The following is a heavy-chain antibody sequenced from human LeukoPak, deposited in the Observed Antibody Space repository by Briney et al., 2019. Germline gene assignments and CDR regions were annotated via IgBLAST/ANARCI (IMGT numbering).Heavy chain of an antibody. J-gene: IGHJ4*02. Sequence: PGGSLRLSCAASGFTFSDFWMHWVRQAPGKGLVWVSRINSGGTVTNYADSVKGRLTISRDNAKNTLYLQMNSLRAEDTAVYYCARGRITMVRGAKREYYFDYWGQGTLVTVSS. V-gene: IGHV3-74*01. CDR3: ARGRITMVRGAKREYYFDY. D-gene: IGHD3-10*01. CDR1: GFTFSDFW. CDR2: INSGGTVT.